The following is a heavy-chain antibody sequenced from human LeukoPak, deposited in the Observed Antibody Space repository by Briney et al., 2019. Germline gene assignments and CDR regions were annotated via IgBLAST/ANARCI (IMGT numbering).Heavy chain of an antibody. Sequence: GGSLRLSCAAPGFIFSSYSMNWVRQAPGKGLEWVSSISSSSTYIYYADSVKGRFTISRDNSKNTLYLQMNSLRADDTAVYYCAKGGRITMLRGVQRDHYFDYWGQGTLVTVSS. J-gene: IGHJ4*02. CDR2: ISSSSTYI. D-gene: IGHD3-10*01. V-gene: IGHV3-21*01. CDR3: AKGGRITMLRGVQRDHYFDY. CDR1: GFIFSSYS.